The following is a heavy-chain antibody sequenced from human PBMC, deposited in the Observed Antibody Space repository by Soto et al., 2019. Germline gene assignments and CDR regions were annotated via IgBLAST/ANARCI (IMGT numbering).Heavy chain of an antibody. J-gene: IGHJ4*02. CDR2: ISYDGRNK. D-gene: IGHD3-3*01. CDR3: ARGRRDYDFWSGPD. Sequence: PGGSLRLSCAASGFTFSSYAMHWVRQAPGKGLEWVAVISYDGRNKYYADSVKGRFTISRDNSKDTLYLQMNSLRAEDTAVYYCARGRRDYDFWSGPDWGQGTLVTVSS. CDR1: GFTFSSYA. V-gene: IGHV3-30*04.